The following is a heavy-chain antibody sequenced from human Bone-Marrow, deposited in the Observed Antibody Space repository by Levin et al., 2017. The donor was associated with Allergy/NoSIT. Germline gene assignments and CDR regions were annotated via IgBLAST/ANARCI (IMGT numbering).Heavy chain of an antibody. D-gene: IGHD3-22*01. Sequence: LRLSCTVSGRSISSGDCYWTWIRQPPGKGLEWIGSIYYSGSTYYNPSLKSRITISVDASKNQFSLKLSSVTASDTAVYYCARDYYDSSGFYSRTFDTWGQGSLVTVSS. CDR2: IYYSGST. V-gene: IGHV4-30-4*01. CDR3: ARDYYDSSGFYSRTFDT. CDR1: GRSISSGDCY. J-gene: IGHJ4*02.